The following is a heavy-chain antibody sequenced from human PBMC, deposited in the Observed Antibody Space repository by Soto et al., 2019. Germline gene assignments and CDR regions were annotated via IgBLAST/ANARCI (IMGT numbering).Heavy chain of an antibody. V-gene: IGHV4-31*01. CDR2: IYYST. D-gene: IGHD3-16*02. CDR1: GGSISSGGYY. CDR3: ARDYRASHPAYCCYGMAV. J-gene: IGHJ6*02. Sequence: QVQLQESGPGLVKPSQTLSLTCTVSGGSISSGGYYWSWIRQHPGKGLEWIGYIYYSTYYNPSLKTVVXLXVCXSESRFSRKPSSGTAADTAVYYCARDYRASHPAYCCYGMAVWGQGTTVTVSS.